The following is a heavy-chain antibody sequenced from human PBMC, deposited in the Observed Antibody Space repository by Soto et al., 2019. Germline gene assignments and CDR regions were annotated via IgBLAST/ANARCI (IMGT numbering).Heavy chain of an antibody. Sequence: PGGSLRLSCAASGFTFSSYAMSWVRQAPGKGLEWVSAISGSGGSTYYADSVKGRFTISRDNSKNTLYLQMNSLRAEDTAVYYCAKVVGYCSSTSCYAFFDYWGQGTLVTVSS. V-gene: IGHV3-23*01. J-gene: IGHJ4*02. CDR2: ISGSGGST. D-gene: IGHD2-2*01. CDR1: GFTFSSYA. CDR3: AKVVGYCSSTSCYAFFDY.